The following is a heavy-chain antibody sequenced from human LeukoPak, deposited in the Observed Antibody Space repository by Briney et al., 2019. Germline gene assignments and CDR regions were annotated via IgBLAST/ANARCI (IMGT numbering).Heavy chain of an antibody. D-gene: IGHD2-2*01. CDR3: AKAGDCSSTSCLHALFDY. Sequence: GGSLRLSCAASGFTFSSYAMNWVRQAPGKGLEWVSAISGSGGSTYYADSVKGRFTISRDNSQNTLYLQMNSLGAEDTAVYYCAKAGDCSSTSCLHALFDYWGQGTLVTVSS. CDR1: GFTFSSYA. CDR2: ISGSGGST. V-gene: IGHV3-23*01. J-gene: IGHJ4*02.